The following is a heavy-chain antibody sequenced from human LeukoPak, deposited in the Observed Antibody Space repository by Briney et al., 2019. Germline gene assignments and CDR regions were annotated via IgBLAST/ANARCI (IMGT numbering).Heavy chain of an antibody. Sequence: PSETLSLTCAVYGGSFSGYYWSWIRQPPGKGLEWIGEINHSGSTNYNPSLKSRVTISVDTSKNQFSLKLSSVTAADTAVYYCASPLYDSRVYYNSYNRDVGGKGTRVTISS. CDR2: INHSGST. CDR3: ASPLYDSRVYYNSYNRDV. J-gene: IGHJ6*03. CDR1: GGSFSGYY. D-gene: IGHD3-22*01. V-gene: IGHV4-34*01.